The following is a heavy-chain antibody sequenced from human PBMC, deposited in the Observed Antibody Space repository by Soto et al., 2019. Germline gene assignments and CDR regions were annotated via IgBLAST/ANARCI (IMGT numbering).Heavy chain of an antibody. Sequence: QVQLQESAPGLVKPSETLTLTCTVSGDYISPYSWSWIRQHPGKGLQWIGYISYIGKTNYNPTLKSRLTISLDPSNNQFSLSRPSVTAADTARYFYSRHGSTVDKEGAFDYWGHGTLVTVSS. CDR3: SRHGSTVDKEGAFDY. CDR2: ISYIGKT. D-gene: IGHD5-12*01. CDR1: GDYISPYS. V-gene: IGHV4-59*08. J-gene: IGHJ4*01.